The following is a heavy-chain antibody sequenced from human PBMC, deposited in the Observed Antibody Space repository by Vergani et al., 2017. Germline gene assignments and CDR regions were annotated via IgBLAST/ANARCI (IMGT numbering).Heavy chain of an antibody. D-gene: IGHD3-9*01. CDR2: ISYDGSNK. CDR1: GFTFSSYA. V-gene: IGHV3-30*01. CDR3: ARDRRGYDILTVYLGYYYYMDV. Sequence: QVQLVESGGGVVQPGRSLRLSCAASGFTFSSYAMHWVRQAPGKGLEWVAVISYDGSNKYYADSVKGRFTISRDNSKNTLYLQMNSLRAEDTAVYYCARDRRGYDILTVYLGYYYYMDVGGKGTTVTVS. J-gene: IGHJ6*03.